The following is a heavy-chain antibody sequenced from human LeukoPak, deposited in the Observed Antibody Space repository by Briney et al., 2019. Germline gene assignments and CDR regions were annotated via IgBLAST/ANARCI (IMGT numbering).Heavy chain of an antibody. CDR1: GGSISGYY. CDR2: IFYSGTT. Sequence: PSETLSLTCTVSGGSISGYYWGWIRQPPGKGLEWIGYIFYSGTTNYNPSLKSRVTISVDTSKNHFSLNLSSVTAADTAVYYCARVGPYYYGLDVWGQGTTVTVSS. V-gene: IGHV4-59*01. J-gene: IGHJ6*02. CDR3: ARVGPYYYGLDV.